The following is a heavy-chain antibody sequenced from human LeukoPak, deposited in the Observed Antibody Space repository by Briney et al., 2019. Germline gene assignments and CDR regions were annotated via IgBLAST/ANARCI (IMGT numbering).Heavy chain of an antibody. Sequence: PGGSLRLSCAASGFTFSSYSLNWVRQAPGKGLVWVSRIKSDGGDIIYADSVKGRFTISRDNAQNTLFLQMNSLRAEDTAVYYCTRDLDYRGYSNFDHWGQGTLVTVSS. V-gene: IGHV3-74*01. CDR2: IKSDGGDI. D-gene: IGHD4-23*01. CDR3: TRDLDYRGYSNFDH. J-gene: IGHJ4*02. CDR1: GFTFSSYS.